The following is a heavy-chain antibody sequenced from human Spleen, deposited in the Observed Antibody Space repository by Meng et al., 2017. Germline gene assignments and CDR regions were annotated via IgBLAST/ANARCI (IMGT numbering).Heavy chain of an antibody. CDR1: GGSISSGGYY. Sequence: QVALTESGPSSVKPSPHPSLTCTVAGGSISSGGYYWSWIRQRPGKGLEWIAYIYYSGSTKYNPSLKSRVTISVDTSKNQFSLKLTSVTAADTAVYYCARSHQDYYDSSGEIDSWGQGSLVTVSS. CDR2: IYYSGST. V-gene: IGHV4-61*08. D-gene: IGHD3-22*01. J-gene: IGHJ4*02. CDR3: ARSHQDYYDSSGEIDS.